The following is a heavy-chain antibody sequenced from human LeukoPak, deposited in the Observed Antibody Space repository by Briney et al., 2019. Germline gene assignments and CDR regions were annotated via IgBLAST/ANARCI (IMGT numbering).Heavy chain of an antibody. CDR2: ISSSSSYI. Sequence: PGGSLRLSCAASGFTVSSTYMTWVRQAPGKGLEWVSSISSSSSYIYYADSVKGRFTISRDNAKNSLYLQMNSLRAEDTAVYYCARDPPITMIGWGPPIDYWGQGTLVTVSS. D-gene: IGHD3-22*01. J-gene: IGHJ4*02. V-gene: IGHV3-21*01. CDR3: ARDPPITMIGWGPPIDY. CDR1: GFTVSSTY.